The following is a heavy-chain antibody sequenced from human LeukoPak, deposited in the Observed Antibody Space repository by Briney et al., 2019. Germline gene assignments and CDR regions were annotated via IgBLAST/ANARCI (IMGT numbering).Heavy chain of an antibody. J-gene: IGHJ3*02. Sequence: PSETLSLTCTVSGGSISSSSYYWGWIRQPPGKGLEWIGEINHSGSTNYNPSLKSRVTISVDTSKNQFSLKLSSVTAADTAVYYCARHRIADAVDIWGQGTMVTVSS. CDR1: GGSISSSSYY. V-gene: IGHV4-39*01. D-gene: IGHD6-13*01. CDR3: ARHRIADAVDI. CDR2: INHSGST.